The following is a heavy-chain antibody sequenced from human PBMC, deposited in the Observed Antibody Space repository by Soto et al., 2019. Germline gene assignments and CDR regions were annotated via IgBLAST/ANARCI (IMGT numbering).Heavy chain of an antibody. CDR3: AWSQYCSSTSCYEAFDI. CDR2: ISGSGGST. V-gene: IGHV3-23*01. CDR1: GFTFSSYA. Sequence: PGGSLRLSCAASGFTFSSYAMSWVRQAPGKGLEWVSAISGSGGSTYYADSVKGRFTISRDNSKNTLYLQMNSLRAEDTAVYYCAWSQYCSSTSCYEAFDIWGQGTMVTVSS. D-gene: IGHD2-2*01. J-gene: IGHJ3*02.